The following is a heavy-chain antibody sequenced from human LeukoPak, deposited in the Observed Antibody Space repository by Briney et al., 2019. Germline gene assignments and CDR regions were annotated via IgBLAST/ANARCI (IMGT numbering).Heavy chain of an antibody. Sequence: PSGTLSLTCAVSGGSISSIYWSTWVRQPPGKGLEWFGEIDDSGSTNYNPSLKSRVTISVDKSKNQFSLSLTSVTAADTAVYHCARENYDSSYATDVWGQGTTVTVSS. V-gene: IGHV4-4*02. CDR2: IDDSGST. CDR3: ARENYDSSYATDV. D-gene: IGHD3-22*01. J-gene: IGHJ6*02. CDR1: GGSISSIYW.